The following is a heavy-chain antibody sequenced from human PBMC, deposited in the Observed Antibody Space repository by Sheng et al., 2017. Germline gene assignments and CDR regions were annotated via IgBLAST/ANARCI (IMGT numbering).Heavy chain of an antibody. CDR3: ARDRSSGYLPY. D-gene: IGHD3-22*01. V-gene: IGHV4-39*07. CDR1: GGSISSSSYY. Sequence: QLQLQESGPGLVKPSETLSLTCTVSGGSISSSSYYWGWIRQPPGKGLEWIGSIYYSGSTYYNPSLKSRVTISVDTSKNQFSLKLSSVTAADTAVYYCARDRSSGYLPYWGQGTLVTVSS. CDR2: IYYSGST. J-gene: IGHJ4*02.